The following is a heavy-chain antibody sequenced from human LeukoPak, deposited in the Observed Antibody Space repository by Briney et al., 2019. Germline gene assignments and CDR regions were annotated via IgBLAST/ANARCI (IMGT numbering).Heavy chain of an antibody. J-gene: IGHJ4*02. D-gene: IGHD2-21*02. CDR2: ISSSSSTI. V-gene: IGHV3-48*04. CDR1: GFTFSSYS. Sequence: GGSLRLSCAASGFTFSSYSMNWVRQAPGKGLEWVSYISSSSSTIYYADSVKGRFTISRDNAKNSLYLQMNSLRAEDTAVYYCAREMTRKYCGGDCYPEDWGQGTLVTVSS. CDR3: AREMTRKYCGGDCYPED.